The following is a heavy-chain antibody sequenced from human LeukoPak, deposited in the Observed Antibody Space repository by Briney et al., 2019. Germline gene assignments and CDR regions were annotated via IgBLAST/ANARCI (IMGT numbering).Heavy chain of an antibody. Sequence: GGSLRLSCGASGFTFSTYWIHWVRQAPGKGLVWVSQIKFDGSLASYADSVKGRFTISRDNAKNTLYLQMNSLGTEDTAVYYCVTGHFDSRMYFDLWGRGTLVTVSS. CDR2: IKFDGSLA. CDR1: GFTFSTYW. CDR3: VTGHFDSRMYFDL. V-gene: IGHV3-74*01. J-gene: IGHJ2*01. D-gene: IGHD3-9*01.